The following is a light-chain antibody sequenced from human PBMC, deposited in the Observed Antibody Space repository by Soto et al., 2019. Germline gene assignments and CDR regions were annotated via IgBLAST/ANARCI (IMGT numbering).Light chain of an antibody. CDR3: QQYNSYPRR. CDR1: QSISSW. CDR2: DAS. J-gene: IGKJ1*01. V-gene: IGKV1-5*01. Sequence: DIQMTQSPSTLSASVGDRVTITCRASQSISSWLAWYQQKPGKAPKLLIYDASSLESGVPSRFSGSGSGTEFTLTISSLQPDDFATYYCQQYNSYPRRFGQGTKVESK.